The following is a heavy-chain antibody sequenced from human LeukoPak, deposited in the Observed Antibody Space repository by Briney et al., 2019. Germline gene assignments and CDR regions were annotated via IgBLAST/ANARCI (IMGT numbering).Heavy chain of an antibody. V-gene: IGHV3-23*01. J-gene: IGHJ3*02. CDR1: GFTFSSYA. CDR3: AKRASYGDYHDAFDI. CDR2: ISGSGGST. Sequence: GGTLRLSCAASGFTFSSYAMSWVRQAPGKGLEWVLAISGSGGSTYYADSVKGRFTISRDNSKNTLYLQMNSLRAEDTAVYYCAKRASYGDYHDAFDIWGQGTMVTVSS. D-gene: IGHD4-17*01.